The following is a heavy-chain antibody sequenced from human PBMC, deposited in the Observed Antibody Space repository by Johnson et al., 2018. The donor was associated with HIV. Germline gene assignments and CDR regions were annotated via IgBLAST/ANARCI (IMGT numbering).Heavy chain of an antibody. CDR1: GFNFNGFG. D-gene: IGHD4-23*01. Sequence: VQLVESGGGVVQPGGSLRLSCAASGFNFNGFGMHWVRQAPGKGLEWVSFISSGSHSIYYADSVKGRFTVSRDNSKNSLFLQMNSLRAEDTALYYCARVSDDYGGNPAAWGAFDIWGQGTMVTVSS. CDR2: ISSGSHSI. J-gene: IGHJ3*02. CDR3: ARVSDDYGGNPAAWGAFDI. V-gene: IGHV3-48*04.